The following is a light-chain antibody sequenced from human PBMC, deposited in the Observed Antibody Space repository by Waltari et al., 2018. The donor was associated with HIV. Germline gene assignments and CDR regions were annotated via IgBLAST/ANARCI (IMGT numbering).Light chain of an antibody. Sequence: QAVVTQEPSFSVSPGGTVTLTCGLSSGSVSTSYYPRWYQQTPGQAPRTLIYSTNSRSSGVPDRFCGSILGNQAALTITGAQADDESDYYCVLYMGSGIWVFGGGTKVTVL. J-gene: IGLJ3*02. V-gene: IGLV8-61*01. CDR2: STN. CDR1: SGSVSTSYY. CDR3: VLYMGSGIWV.